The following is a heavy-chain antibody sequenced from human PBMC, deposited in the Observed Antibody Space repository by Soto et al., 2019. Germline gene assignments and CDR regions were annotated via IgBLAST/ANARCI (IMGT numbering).Heavy chain of an antibody. CDR3: ARICDWNSCPYWFDP. D-gene: IGHD1-7*01. Sequence: SETLSLTCTVSGGSISSSSYYWGWIRQPPGKGLEWIGSIYYSGSTYYNPSLKSRVTISVDTSKNQFSLKLSSVTAADTAVYYCARICDWNSCPYWFDPWGQGTLVTVSS. J-gene: IGHJ5*02. V-gene: IGHV4-39*01. CDR1: GGSISSSSYY. CDR2: IYYSGST.